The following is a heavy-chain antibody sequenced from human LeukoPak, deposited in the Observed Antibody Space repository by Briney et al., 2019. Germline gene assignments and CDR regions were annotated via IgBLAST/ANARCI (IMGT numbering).Heavy chain of an antibody. J-gene: IGHJ5*01. CDR1: GYSFSDYS. CDR2: INPKSGGI. D-gene: IGHD3-22*01. V-gene: IGHV1-2*02. CDR3: ARDVGHDNIGYRGCLDS. Sequence: ASVKVSCKASGYSFSDYSMHWVRQAPGQGLEWMGWINPKSGGIKYAQKFQGRVSMTRDTSISTAYMELSRLRSDDTAVYFCARDVGHDNIGYRGCLDSWGQGTLVTVSS.